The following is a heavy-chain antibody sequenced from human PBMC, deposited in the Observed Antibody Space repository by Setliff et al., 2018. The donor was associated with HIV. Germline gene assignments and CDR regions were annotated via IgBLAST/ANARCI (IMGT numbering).Heavy chain of an antibody. V-gene: IGHV4-4*07. CDR1: GGSINKYY. CDR2: IYSTGSI. J-gene: IGHJ6*03. CDR3: ARAEDTAMDDYYYMDV. Sequence: ETLSLTCTVSGGSINKYYWSWIRQSAGRGLEWIGRIYSTGSINYNPSLKSRVTMSVDTAKNQFSLNLTSVTAADTAVYYCARAEDTAMDDYYYMDVWGRGTTVTVSS. D-gene: IGHD5-18*01.